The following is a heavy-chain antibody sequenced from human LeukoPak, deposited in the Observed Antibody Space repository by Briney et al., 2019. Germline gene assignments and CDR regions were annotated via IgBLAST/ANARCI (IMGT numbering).Heavy chain of an antibody. CDR1: GGSISSYY. CDR3: ARSRQASGLLSS. J-gene: IGHJ5*02. V-gene: IGHV4-59*12. D-gene: IGHD3-10*01. CDR2: IYDRGPA. Sequence: SETLSLTCTVSGGSISSYYWSWIRQSPGKGLEWIGCIYDRGPAYYNPSLKSRFTISVDRPKNQFFLNVTSLTAADTAVYYCARSRQASGLLSSWGQGTPVVVSS.